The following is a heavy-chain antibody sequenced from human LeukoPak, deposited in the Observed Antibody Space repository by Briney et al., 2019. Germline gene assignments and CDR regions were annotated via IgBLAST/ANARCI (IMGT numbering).Heavy chain of an antibody. Sequence: ASVKVSCKASGYTFTSYGISWVRQAPGQGLEWMGWISAYNGNTNYAQKLQGRVTMTTDTSTSTGYMELRSLRSDDTAVYYCARVAQGPASYYYGSGRNWFDPWGQGTLVTVSS. CDR1: GYTFTSYG. D-gene: IGHD3-10*01. CDR3: ARVAQGPASYYYGSGRNWFDP. V-gene: IGHV1-18*01. CDR2: ISAYNGNT. J-gene: IGHJ5*02.